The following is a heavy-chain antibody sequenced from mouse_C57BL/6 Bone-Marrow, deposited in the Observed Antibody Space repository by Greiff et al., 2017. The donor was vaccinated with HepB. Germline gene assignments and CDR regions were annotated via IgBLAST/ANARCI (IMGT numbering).Heavy chain of an antibody. CDR2: IYPRSGNT. CDR3: ARGSIYYAMDY. J-gene: IGHJ4*01. V-gene: IGHV1-81*01. Sequence: QVQLKQSGAELARPGASVKLSCKASGYTFTSYGISWVKQRTGQGLEWIGEIYPRSGNTYYNEKFKGKGTLTADKSSSTAYMELRSLTSEDSAVYFCARGSIYYAMDYWGQGTSVTVSS. D-gene: IGHD1-1*01. CDR1: GYTFTSYG.